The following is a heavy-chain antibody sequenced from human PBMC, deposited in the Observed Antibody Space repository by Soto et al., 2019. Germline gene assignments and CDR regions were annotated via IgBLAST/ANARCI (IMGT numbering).Heavy chain of an antibody. D-gene: IGHD3-3*01. CDR3: ASGGSITIFGVVTNDARDY. J-gene: IGHJ4*02. Sequence: PSETLSLTCTVSGGSISSSSYYWGWIRQPPGKGLEWIGSIYYSGSTYYNPSLKSRVTISVDTSKNQFSLKLSSVTAADTAVYYCASGGSITIFGVVTNDARDYWGQGTLVTVSS. CDR2: IYYSGST. V-gene: IGHV4-39*01. CDR1: GGSISSSSYY.